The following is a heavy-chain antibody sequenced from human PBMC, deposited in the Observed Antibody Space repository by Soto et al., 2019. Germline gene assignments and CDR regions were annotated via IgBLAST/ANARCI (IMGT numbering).Heavy chain of an antibody. CDR3: ARSSMYWFDP. V-gene: IGHV4-34*01. J-gene: IGHJ5*02. D-gene: IGHD2-2*01. CDR2: INHSGST. Sequence: PETLCLTCAVYGGSFSGYYWSWIRQPPGKGLEWIGEINHSGSTNYNPSLKSRVTISVDTSKNQFSLRLSSVTAADTAVYYCARSSMYWFDPCCQGPLVT. CDR1: GGSFSGYY.